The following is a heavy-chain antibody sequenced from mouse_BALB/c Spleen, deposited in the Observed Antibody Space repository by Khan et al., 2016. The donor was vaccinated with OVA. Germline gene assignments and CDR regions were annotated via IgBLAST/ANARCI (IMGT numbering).Heavy chain of an antibody. CDR2: ISPGSGDT. Sequence: QVQLQQSGAELARPGASVKLSCTASGYTFTDYYINWVKQRTGQGLEWIGEISPGSGDTYYNERFMGKATLTADKSSSTAYMQLSSLTSEASVVYFCEVRNYFGYTFAYWGQGTLITVSA. D-gene: IGHD1-2*01. V-gene: IGHV1-77*01. CDR3: EVRNYFGYTFAY. CDR1: GYTFTDYY. J-gene: IGHJ3*01.